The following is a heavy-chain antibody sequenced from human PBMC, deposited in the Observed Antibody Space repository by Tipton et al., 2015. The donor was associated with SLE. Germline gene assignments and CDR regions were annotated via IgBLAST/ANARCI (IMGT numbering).Heavy chain of an antibody. CDR2: INPGADCT. V-gene: IGHV1-46*03. CDR3: ARESDSPDV. D-gene: IGHD2-15*01. CDR1: GYTSTNYQ. J-gene: IGHJ6*02. Sequence: QVQLAQSGAEVKKPGASVKVSCKAYGYTSTNYQFHWVRRAPGQGLEWMGIINPGADCTTYARNFQGIVTMTRDMSMNTVYMELSCLRSEDTAIYYCARESDSPDVWGQGTTVTVSS.